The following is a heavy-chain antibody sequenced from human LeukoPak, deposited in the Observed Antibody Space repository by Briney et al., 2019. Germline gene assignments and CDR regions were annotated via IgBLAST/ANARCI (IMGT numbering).Heavy chain of an antibody. CDR3: ARTGTYYDFWSGYPNWFDP. CDR1: GFTFSSYS. V-gene: IGHV3-48*01. Sequence: SGGPLRLSCAASGFTFSSYSMNWLRQAPGKGLEWVSYISSSSSTIYYADSVKGRFTISRDNAKNSLYLQMNSLRAEDTAVYYCARTGTYYDFWSGYPNWFDPWGQGTLVTVSS. CDR2: ISSSSSTI. J-gene: IGHJ5*02. D-gene: IGHD3-3*01.